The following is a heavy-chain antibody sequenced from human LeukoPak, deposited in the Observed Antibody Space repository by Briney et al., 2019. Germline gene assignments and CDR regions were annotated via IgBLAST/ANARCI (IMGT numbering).Heavy chain of an antibody. V-gene: IGHV3-23*01. Sequence: GGSLRLSCTASGFTFSTYAMNWVRQAPGKGLEWVSGISGSGVSTYYADSVKGRFTISRDNSNNTLYLQMSSLGAEDTAVYYCAKTAHETVVVRPVYFDSWGQGTLVTVSS. CDR2: ISGSGVST. D-gene: IGHD2-15*01. CDR1: GFTFSTYA. J-gene: IGHJ4*02. CDR3: AKTAHETVVVRPVYFDS.